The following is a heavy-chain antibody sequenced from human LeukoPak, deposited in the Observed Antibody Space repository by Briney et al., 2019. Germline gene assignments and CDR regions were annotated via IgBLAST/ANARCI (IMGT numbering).Heavy chain of an antibody. CDR3: ARRSINHQAVDY. CDR1: GFTFSSYW. Sequence: GGSLRLSCAASGFTFSSYWMHWVRQAPGKGLVWVSRINSDGSSTNYADSVKGRFTISRDNAKNTLYLQMNSLRAEDTAVYYCARRSINHQAVDYWGQGTLVTVSS. J-gene: IGHJ4*02. CDR2: INSDGSST. V-gene: IGHV3-74*01.